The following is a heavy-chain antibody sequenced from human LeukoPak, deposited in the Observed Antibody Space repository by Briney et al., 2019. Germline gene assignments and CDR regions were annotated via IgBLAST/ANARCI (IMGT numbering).Heavy chain of an antibody. CDR2: ISAYNGNT. D-gene: IGHD3-9*01. V-gene: IGHV1-18*01. CDR3: ARVLNDILTGYYYYFDY. CDR1: GYTFTSYG. J-gene: IGHJ4*02. Sequence: ASVKVSCKASGYTFTSYGISWVRQAPGQGLEWTGWISAYNGNTNYAQKLQGRVTMTTDTSTSTAYMELRSLRSDDTAVYYCARVLNDILTGYYYYFDYWGQGTLATVSS.